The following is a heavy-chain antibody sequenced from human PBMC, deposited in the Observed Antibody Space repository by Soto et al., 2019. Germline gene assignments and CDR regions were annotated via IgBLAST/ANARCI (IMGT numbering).Heavy chain of an antibody. Sequence: ASVKVSCKASGYTFTGYYMHWVRQAPGQGLEWMGWINPNSGGTNYAQKFQGWVTMTRDTSISTAYMELSRLRSDDTAVYYCARGRDSRKKPAVMDYYYYMDVWGKGTTVTVSS. CDR3: ARGRDSRKKPAVMDYYYYMDV. V-gene: IGHV1-2*04. CDR2: INPNSGGT. CDR1: GYTFTGYY. J-gene: IGHJ6*03. D-gene: IGHD6-13*01.